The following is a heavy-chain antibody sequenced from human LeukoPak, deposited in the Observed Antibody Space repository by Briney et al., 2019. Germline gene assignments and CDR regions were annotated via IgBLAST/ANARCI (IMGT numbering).Heavy chain of an antibody. CDR2: IYRSGST. CDR1: GYSINSGYY. D-gene: IGHD2-21*01. J-gene: IGHJ6*03. CDR3: ARGDCSGSICYSPMYV. V-gene: IGHV4-38-2*02. Sequence: SETLSLTCTVSGYSINSGYYWVWIRQPPGKGLEWIGSIYRSGSTNYNLSLKSRVTISVDTSKNQFSLKVSSVTAADTAVYYCARGDCSGSICYSPMYVWGTGTTVTVSS.